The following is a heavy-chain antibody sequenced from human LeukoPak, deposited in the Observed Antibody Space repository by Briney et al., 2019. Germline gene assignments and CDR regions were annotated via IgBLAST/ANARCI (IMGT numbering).Heavy chain of an antibody. CDR1: GYTFTSYY. CDR2: INPSGGST. Sequence: ASVKVSCKASGYTFTSYYMHWVRQAPGQGLEWMGIINPSGGSTSYAQKFQGRVTMTRDTSTSTVYMELSSLRSDDTAVYYCARDPLRSTWSNYYNALDVWGQGTTVTVSS. J-gene: IGHJ6*02. D-gene: IGHD2-2*01. CDR3: ARDPLRSTWSNYYNALDV. V-gene: IGHV1-46*01.